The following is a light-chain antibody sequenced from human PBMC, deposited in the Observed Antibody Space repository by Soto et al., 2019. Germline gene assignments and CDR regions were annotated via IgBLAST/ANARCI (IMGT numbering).Light chain of an antibody. CDR2: LGD. CDR1: TSNIGTFY. CDR3: AAWDDNLNAYV. J-gene: IGLJ1*01. Sequence: QLVLTQPPSASSTPGQTVTISCSGSTSNIGTFYVYWYQHLPGTAPKLLIYLGDQRASGVPDRFSGSKSGTSASLAINGLRSDDEADYYCAAWDDNLNAYVFGSGTKVTVL. V-gene: IGLV1-47*02.